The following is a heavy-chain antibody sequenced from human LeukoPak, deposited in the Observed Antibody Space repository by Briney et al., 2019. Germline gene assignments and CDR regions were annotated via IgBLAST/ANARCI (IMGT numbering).Heavy chain of an antibody. J-gene: IGHJ4*02. CDR1: GFTFSDYY. D-gene: IGHD3-22*01. CDR3: ARRVVIKGIDY. Sequence: GGSLRLSCAASGFTFSDYYMSWIRQAPGKGLEWVSYISSSGDTIYYADSVKGRFTISRDNAKNSLYLQMNGLRAEDMAVYYCARRVVIKGIDYWGQGTLVTVSS. V-gene: IGHV3-11*01. CDR2: ISSSGDTI.